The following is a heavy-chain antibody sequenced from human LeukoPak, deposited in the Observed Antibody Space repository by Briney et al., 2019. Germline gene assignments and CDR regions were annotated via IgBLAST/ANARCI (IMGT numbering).Heavy chain of an antibody. CDR3: ARIPYSSSSPFDY. CDR1: GGSISSHY. D-gene: IGHD6-6*01. CDR2: IYYSGST. Sequence: PSETLSLTCTVSGGSISSHYRSWIRQPPGKGLEWIGYIYYSGSTNYNPSLKSRVTISIDTSKNQFSLKLNSVTAADTAVYYCARIPYSSSSPFDYWGQGALVTVSS. J-gene: IGHJ4*02. V-gene: IGHV4-59*11.